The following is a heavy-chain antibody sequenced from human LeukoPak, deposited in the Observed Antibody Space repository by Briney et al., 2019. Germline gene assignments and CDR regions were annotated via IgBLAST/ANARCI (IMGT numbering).Heavy chain of an antibody. J-gene: IGHJ4*02. CDR2: TYYRSKWYH. CDR1: GDTVSSNSAA. CDR3: AGFLGIGSQRYYFDS. V-gene: IGHV6-1*01. Sequence: TSQTLSLTCAISGDTVSSNSAAWSWIRQSPSRGLEWLGRTYYRSKWYHDYAVSVRIRVGVNPDTSKNQFSLQLNSVTPEDTAVYYCAGFLGIGSQRYYFDSWGQGTLVTVSS. D-gene: IGHD6-19*01.